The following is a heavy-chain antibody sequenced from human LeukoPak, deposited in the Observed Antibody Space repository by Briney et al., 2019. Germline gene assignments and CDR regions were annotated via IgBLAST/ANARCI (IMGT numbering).Heavy chain of an antibody. D-gene: IGHD3-10*01. CDR1: GGTFTSYA. CDR2: IIPILGIA. J-gene: IGHJ6*02. CDR3: ARGGGVRGEQSDV. Sequence: SVKVSCKASGGTFTSYAISWVRQAPGQGREWMGGIIPILGIANYAQKFQGRVTITTDKSTGTAYMELSSLRSEDTAVYYCARGGGVRGEQSDVWGQGTTVTVSS. V-gene: IGHV1-69*04.